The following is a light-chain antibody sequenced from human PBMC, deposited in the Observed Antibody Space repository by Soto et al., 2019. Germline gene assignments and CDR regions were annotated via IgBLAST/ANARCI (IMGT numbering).Light chain of an antibody. CDR2: SNN. Sequence: QSVLTQPPSASGTPGKRVTISCSGSSSNIGSNTVNWYQQLPGTAPKLLIYSNNQRPSGVPDRFSGSKSGTSASLAISGLQSEDEADYYCAAWDESLNGVVFGGRNQLTVL. CDR3: AAWDESLNGVV. V-gene: IGLV1-44*01. J-gene: IGLJ2*01. CDR1: SSNIGSNT.